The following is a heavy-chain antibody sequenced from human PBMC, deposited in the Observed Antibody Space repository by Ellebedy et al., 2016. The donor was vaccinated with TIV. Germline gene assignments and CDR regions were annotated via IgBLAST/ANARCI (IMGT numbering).Heavy chain of an antibody. V-gene: IGHV3-7*04. D-gene: IGHD2-2*01. CDR1: GFTFSRFW. CDR2: IKYDEIEK. CDR3: ARDTVEVPRGDAFDI. J-gene: IGHJ3*02. Sequence: PGGSLRLSCGAPGFTFSRFWMAWLRQAPGKGLEYVAHIKYDEIEKYHMDSVKGRFTISRDNARNSLYLQMNSLRVDDTAIYYCARDTVEVPRGDAFDIWGQGTMVTVSS.